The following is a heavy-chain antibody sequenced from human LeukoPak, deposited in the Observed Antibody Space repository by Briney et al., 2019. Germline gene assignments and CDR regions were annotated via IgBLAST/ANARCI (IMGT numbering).Heavy chain of an antibody. CDR1: GGSISNYC. D-gene: IGHD1-26*01. J-gene: IGHJ4*02. CDR3: ARERDSGSTFDY. V-gene: IGHV4-59*01. CDR2: IYYSGTT. Sequence: SETLSLTCTVSGGSISNYCWGWIRQPPGKGLEWIGYIYYSGTTKYNPSLKSRVTISVDMSMNQFSLKLRSVTAADTAVYYCARERDSGSTFDYWGQGTLVTVSS.